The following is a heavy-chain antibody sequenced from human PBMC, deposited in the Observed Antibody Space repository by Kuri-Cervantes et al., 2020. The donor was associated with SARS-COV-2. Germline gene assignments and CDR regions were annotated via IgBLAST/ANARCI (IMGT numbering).Heavy chain of an antibody. CDR2: IIPIFGTA. D-gene: IGHD3-10*01. J-gene: IGHJ4*02. CDR1: GGTFSSYA. V-gene: IGHV1-69*13. CDR3: ARPSYYGSGSYYNPFDY. Sequence: SVKVSCKASGGTFSSYAISWVRQAPGQGLEWMGGIIPIFGTANYAQKFQGRVTITADESTSTAYMELSSLRSEDTAVYYCARPSYYGSGSYYNPFDYWGQGTLVTVSS.